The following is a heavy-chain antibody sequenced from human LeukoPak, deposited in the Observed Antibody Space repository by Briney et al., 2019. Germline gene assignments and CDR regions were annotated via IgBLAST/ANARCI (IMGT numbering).Heavy chain of an antibody. V-gene: IGHV3-11*01. J-gene: IGHJ4*02. D-gene: IGHD1-26*01. Sequence: GGSLRLSCAASGFTFSDYYMTWIRQAPGKGLEWISFISGTGYTIYYTDSVRGRFTISRDNAKNSLYPQMNSLRAEDTAVYYCARPAATGTNNGPEKYWGQGTLVTVS. CDR1: GFTFSDYY. CDR3: ARPAATGTNNGPEKY. CDR2: ISGTGYTI.